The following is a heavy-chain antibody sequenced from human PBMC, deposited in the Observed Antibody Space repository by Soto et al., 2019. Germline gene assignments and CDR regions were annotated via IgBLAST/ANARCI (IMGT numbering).Heavy chain of an antibody. CDR2: IYYSGST. CDR1: GGSISSGDYY. Sequence: SETLSLTCTVSGGSISSGDYYWSWIRQPPGKGLEWIGYIYYSGSTYYNPSLKSRVTTSVDTSKNQFSLKLSSVTAADTAVYYFARVADCSGDCYDPRSNWFDPWGQGTLVTVSS. V-gene: IGHV4-30-4*01. CDR3: ARVADCSGDCYDPRSNWFDP. D-gene: IGHD2-21*02. J-gene: IGHJ5*02.